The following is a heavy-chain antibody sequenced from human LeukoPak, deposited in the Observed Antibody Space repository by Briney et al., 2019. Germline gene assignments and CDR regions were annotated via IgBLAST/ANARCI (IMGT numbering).Heavy chain of an antibody. D-gene: IGHD1-14*01. Sequence: GESLKISCKGSGYSFTSYWIGWVRQIPGKGLEWMGIIYPGDSDTRYSPSFQGQVTISADKSISTAYLQWSSLKASDTAMYYCARQNSGRFGTGSNWFDPWGQGTLVTVSS. V-gene: IGHV5-51*01. CDR2: IYPGDSDT. CDR1: GYSFTSYW. CDR3: ARQNSGRFGTGSNWFDP. J-gene: IGHJ5*02.